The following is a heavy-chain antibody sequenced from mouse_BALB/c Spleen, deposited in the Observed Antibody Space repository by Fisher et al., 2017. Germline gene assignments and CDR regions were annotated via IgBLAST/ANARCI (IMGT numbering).Heavy chain of an antibody. Sequence: ARFTISRDNAKNTLYLQMSSLRSEDTAMYYCARRYDYGQDYAMDYWGQGTSVTVSS. D-gene: IGHD2-4*01. J-gene: IGHJ4*01. V-gene: IGHV5-9*04. CDR3: ARRYDYGQDYAMDY.